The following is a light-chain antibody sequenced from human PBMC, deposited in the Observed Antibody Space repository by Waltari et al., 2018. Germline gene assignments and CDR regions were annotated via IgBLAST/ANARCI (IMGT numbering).Light chain of an antibody. CDR2: DAS. V-gene: IGKV3-15*01. Sequence: TVMTQSLATLSVSPGQRATLSCRASQSLSNYLAWYQQKPGQAPRLLIYDASTRATGIPARFSGSGSGTEFTLAISSLQSEDITVYYCQQYGSWPLTFGGGTKVEFK. CDR3: QQYGSWPLT. J-gene: IGKJ4*01. CDR1: QSLSNY.